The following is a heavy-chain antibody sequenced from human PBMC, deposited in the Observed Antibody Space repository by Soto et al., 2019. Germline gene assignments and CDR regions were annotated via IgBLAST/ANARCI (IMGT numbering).Heavy chain of an antibody. J-gene: IGHJ4*02. CDR1: GGTFSSYA. CDR3: ANEGIAAQGALDY. CDR2: TIPIFGTA. Sequence: SVKVSCKASGGTFSSYAISWVRQAPGQGLEWMGGTIPIFGTANYAQKFQGRVTITADESTSTAYMELSSLRSEDTAVYYCANEGIAAQGALDYWGQGTLVTVSS. V-gene: IGHV1-69*13. D-gene: IGHD6-6*01.